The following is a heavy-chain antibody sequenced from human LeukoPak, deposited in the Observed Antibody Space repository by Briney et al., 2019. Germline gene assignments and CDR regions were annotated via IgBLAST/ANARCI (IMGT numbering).Heavy chain of an antibody. V-gene: IGHV4-34*01. CDR3: ASLGITEYYFDY. Sequence: SETLSLTCAVYGGSFSGYYWSWIRQPPGKGLEWIGEINHSGSTNYNPSLKSRVTISVDTSKNQFSLKLSSVTAADTAVYYCASLGITEYYFDYWGQGTLVTVSS. CDR1: GGSFSGYY. J-gene: IGHJ4*02. CDR2: INHSGST. D-gene: IGHD3-16*01.